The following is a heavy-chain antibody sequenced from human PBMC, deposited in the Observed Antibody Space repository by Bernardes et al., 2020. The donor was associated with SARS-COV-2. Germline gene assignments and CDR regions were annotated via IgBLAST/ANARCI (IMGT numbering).Heavy chain of an antibody. CDR3: ARAPTSYSDSSGWDSYFDF. CDR2: INIDGTGR. V-gene: IGHV3-74*01. J-gene: IGHJ4*02. D-gene: IGHD3-22*01. CDR1: GFAFSSYW. Sequence: GSLRLSCVASGFAFSSYWIFWVRQAPGKGLVWVSSINIDGTGRRYADSVKGRFTISRDNAKKTLYLQMSSLRAEDTAVYYCARAPTSYSDSSGWDSYFDFWGQGTLVTVSS.